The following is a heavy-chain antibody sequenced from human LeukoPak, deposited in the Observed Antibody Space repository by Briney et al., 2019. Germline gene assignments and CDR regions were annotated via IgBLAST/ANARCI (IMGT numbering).Heavy chain of an antibody. Sequence: GASVKVSCKVSGYTLTELSMHWVRQAPGKGLEWMGGFDPEDDETIYAQKFQGRVTMTEDTSTDTAYMELSSLRSEDTAVYYCATGAKYQLLYYYYYMDVWGKGTTVTVSS. D-gene: IGHD2-2*01. CDR2: FDPEDDET. V-gene: IGHV1-24*01. J-gene: IGHJ6*03. CDR1: GYTLTELS. CDR3: ATGAKYQLLYYYYYMDV.